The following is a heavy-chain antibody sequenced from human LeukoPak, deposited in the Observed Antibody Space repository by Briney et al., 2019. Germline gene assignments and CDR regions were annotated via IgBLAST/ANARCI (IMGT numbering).Heavy chain of an antibody. Sequence: SETLSLTCTVSGGSIVSYYWSWIRQPPGKGLEWIGYIYYSGSTNYNPSLKSRVTISVDTSKNQFSLKLSSVTAADTAVYYCAREDVAGGSGSNYYYYGMDVWGQGTTVTVSS. J-gene: IGHJ6*02. D-gene: IGHD3-10*01. V-gene: IGHV4-59*01. CDR2: IYYSGST. CDR1: GGSIVSYY. CDR3: AREDVAGGSGSNYYYYGMDV.